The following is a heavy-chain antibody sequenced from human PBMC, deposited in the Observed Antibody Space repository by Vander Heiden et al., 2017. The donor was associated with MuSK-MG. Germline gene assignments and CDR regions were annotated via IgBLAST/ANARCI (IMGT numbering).Heavy chain of an antibody. CDR1: GFTFSSYG. CDR3: TEPVY. CDR2: ISSDGSTK. V-gene: IGHV3-30*03. J-gene: IGHJ4*02. Sequence: QVQLVESGGGVVQPGRSLRLSCAASGFTFSSYGMHWVRQAPGKGLEWVAVISSDGSTKYYADSVKGRFTISRDNSKNTLYLQMNSLRAEDTAVYFCTEPVYWGQGTLVTLSS.